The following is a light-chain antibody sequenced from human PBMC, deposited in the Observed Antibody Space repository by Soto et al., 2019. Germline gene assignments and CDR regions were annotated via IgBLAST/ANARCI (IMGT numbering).Light chain of an antibody. CDR1: TSNIGTNY. J-gene: IGLJ2*01. CDR2: STN. CDR3: AAWDDSLSGPV. Sequence: QAVVTQPPSASGTPGQRVTISCSGSTSNIGTNYVYWYQQLPGTAPRLLMYSTNKRPSGVPDRFSGSKSGTSAFLAITGLRSEDEANYYCAAWDDSLSGPVFCGGTKLTVL. V-gene: IGLV1-47*02.